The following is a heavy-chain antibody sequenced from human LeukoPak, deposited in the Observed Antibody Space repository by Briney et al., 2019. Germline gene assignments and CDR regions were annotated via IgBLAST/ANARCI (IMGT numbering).Heavy chain of an antibody. CDR1: GFTFSNDA. CDR2: ISGSGGST. J-gene: IGHJ5*02. Sequence: PGGSLRLSCAPSGFTFSNDAMSWGRQGKGLEWVASISGSGGSTYYADSVKGRFTISRDNSKNTLYLEMNSLRAEDTAVYYCAKGAGGNIIMATWAQGTLVTVSS. CDR3: AKGAGGNIIMAT. D-gene: IGHD3-10*01. V-gene: IGHV3-23*01.